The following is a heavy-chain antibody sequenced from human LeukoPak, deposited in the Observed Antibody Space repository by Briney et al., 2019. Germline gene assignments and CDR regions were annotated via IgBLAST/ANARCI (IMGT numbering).Heavy chain of an antibody. CDR2: IYYTGST. CDR1: GVSISGYY. Sequence: PSETLSLTCTVSGVSISGYYWSWIRQPPGKGLEWIGYIYYTGSTNYNPSLQSRVTISVDTSKNQFSLNLNSVTAADTAVYYCATIRNDYGVPGVAYWGQGTLVTVSS. J-gene: IGHJ4*02. V-gene: IGHV4-59*01. D-gene: IGHD4-17*01. CDR3: ATIRNDYGVPGVAY.